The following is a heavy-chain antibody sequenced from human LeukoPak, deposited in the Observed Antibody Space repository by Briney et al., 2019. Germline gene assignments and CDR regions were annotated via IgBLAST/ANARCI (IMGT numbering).Heavy chain of an antibody. CDR1: GFTFSSYG. Sequence: GGSLRLSCAASGFTFSSYGMHWVRQAPGKGLEWVAVIWYDGSNKYYADSVKGRFTISRDNSKNTLYLQMNSLRAEDTAVYYCSRDSGRGPPEAFDIWGQGTMVTVSS. D-gene: IGHD2-15*01. CDR3: SRDSGRGPPEAFDI. J-gene: IGHJ3*02. CDR2: IWYDGSNK. V-gene: IGHV3-33*01.